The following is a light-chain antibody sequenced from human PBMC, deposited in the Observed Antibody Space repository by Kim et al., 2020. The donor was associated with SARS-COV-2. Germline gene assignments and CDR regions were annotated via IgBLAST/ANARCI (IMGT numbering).Light chain of an antibody. CDR1: QGIGND. V-gene: IGKV1-6*01. J-gene: IGKJ1*01. Sequence: ASIGEKVTIPCRASQGIGNDLGWYQQKPGRAPKLLIYAASSLQIGVPSRFSGSGSGTDFTLTISSLQPEDFATYYCLQDYSYPWTFGQGTKVDIK. CDR3: LQDYSYPWT. CDR2: AAS.